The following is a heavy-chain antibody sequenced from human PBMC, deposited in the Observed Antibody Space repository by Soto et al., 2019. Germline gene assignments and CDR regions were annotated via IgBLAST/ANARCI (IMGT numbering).Heavy chain of an antibody. V-gene: IGHV3-23*01. J-gene: IGHJ6*02. CDR2: ISGSGGST. D-gene: IGHD5-18*01. Sequence: GGSLRLSCAASGFTFSSYAMSWVRQAPGKGLEWVSAISGSGGSTYYADSVKGLFTISRDNSKNTLYLQMNSLRAEDTAVYYCAKERGYSYGYYYYGMDVWGQGTTVTVSS. CDR1: GFTFSSYA. CDR3: AKERGYSYGYYYYGMDV.